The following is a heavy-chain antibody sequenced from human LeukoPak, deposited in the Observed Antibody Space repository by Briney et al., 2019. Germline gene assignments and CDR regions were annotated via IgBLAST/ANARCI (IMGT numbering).Heavy chain of an antibody. Sequence: ASVKVSCKASGGTFSSYAISWVRQAPGQGLEWMGIINPSGGSTSYAQKFQGRVTMTRDTSTSTVYMELSSLRSEDTAVYYCAREGGYYDSSGYYKRVYYFDYWGQGTLVTVSS. CDR3: AREGGYYDSSGYYKRVYYFDY. CDR1: GGTFSSYA. CDR2: INPSGGST. J-gene: IGHJ4*02. V-gene: IGHV1-46*01. D-gene: IGHD3-22*01.